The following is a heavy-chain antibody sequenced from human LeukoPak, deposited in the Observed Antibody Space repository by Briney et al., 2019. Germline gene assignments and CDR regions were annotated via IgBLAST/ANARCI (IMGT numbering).Heavy chain of an antibody. CDR2: FDPEDGET. CDR1: GYILTELL. Sequence: ASVKVSFKXSGYILTELLMHWVRPSAGKGRAGVGGFDPEDGETIYAQKFQGRVTMTEDTSTDTAYMELSSLRSEDTAVYYCATFHSRGSGHHYWGQGTLVTVSS. CDR3: ATFHSRGSGHHY. V-gene: IGHV1-24*01. J-gene: IGHJ4*02. D-gene: IGHD2-15*01.